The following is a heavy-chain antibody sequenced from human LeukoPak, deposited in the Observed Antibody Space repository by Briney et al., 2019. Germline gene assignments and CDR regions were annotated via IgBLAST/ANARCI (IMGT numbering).Heavy chain of an antibody. Sequence: PSETLSLTCTVSGGSISSSGSFWDWIRQPPGTGLEWIGTVHYGGSTYYNPSLKSRVIIAVDTSKNQSSLRLTSVTAADTAVFYCARHASSSDSTASYYSFDYWGQGTLVTVSS. J-gene: IGHJ4*02. V-gene: IGHV4-39*01. D-gene: IGHD3-22*01. CDR2: VHYGGST. CDR3: ARHASSSDSTASYYSFDY. CDR1: GGSISSSGSF.